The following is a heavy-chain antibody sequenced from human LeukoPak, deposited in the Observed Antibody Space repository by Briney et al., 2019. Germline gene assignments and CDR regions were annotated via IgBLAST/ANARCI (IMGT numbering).Heavy chain of an antibody. Sequence: SQTLSLTCTVSGDSISSGSYYWSWIRQPARKGLEWIGRIYTSGSTNYNPSLKSRLTISVDTSKNHFSLKLSSVTAADTAVYYCARYSGSYHYSDSWGQGTLGTVSS. CDR1: GDSISSGSYY. CDR3: ARYSGSYHYSDS. V-gene: IGHV4-61*02. J-gene: IGHJ4*02. D-gene: IGHD1-26*01. CDR2: IYTSGST.